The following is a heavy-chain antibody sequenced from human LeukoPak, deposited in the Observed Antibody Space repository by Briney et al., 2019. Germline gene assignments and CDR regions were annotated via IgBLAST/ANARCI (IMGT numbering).Heavy chain of an antibody. CDR2: IRSDGSST. V-gene: IGHV3-74*01. D-gene: IGHD6-25*01. J-gene: IGHJ4*02. CDR1: GFTFSTYW. Sequence: GESLRLSCAASGFTFSTYWMHWVRQAPGKGLVWVSGIRSDGSSTIYADSVKGRFTISRDNARNTLYLQVNSLRAEDTAVYYCARDSSGWGFDYWGRGSLVTVSS. CDR3: ARDSSGWGFDY.